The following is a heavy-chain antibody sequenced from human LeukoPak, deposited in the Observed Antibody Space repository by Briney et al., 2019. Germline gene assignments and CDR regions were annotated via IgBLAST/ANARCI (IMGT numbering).Heavy chain of an antibody. V-gene: IGHV3-74*01. J-gene: IGHJ3*01. CDR2: INADGSTA. CDR1: GFTFGNSW. CDR3: VVVVEPPDSDGFDV. D-gene: IGHD1-14*01. Sequence: GGSLRLSCAASGFTFGNSWVHWVRQAPGKGLVWGSLINADGSTATYADSVKGRFTISRDNARNTLSLQMNSLTIEDTAVYYCVVVVEPPDSDGFDVWGQGTMLTVSS.